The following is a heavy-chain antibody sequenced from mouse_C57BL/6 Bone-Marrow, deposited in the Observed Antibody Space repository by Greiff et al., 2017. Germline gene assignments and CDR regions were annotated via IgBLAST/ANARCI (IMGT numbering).Heavy chain of an antibody. Sequence: EVQLQQSGPELVKPGASVKISCKASGYTFTDYYMNWVKQSPGKSLEWIGDINPNNGGTSYNQKFKGKATLTVDKSSSTAYMELRSLTSEDSAVYYCARRDYRSYYYAMDYWGQGTSVTVSS. J-gene: IGHJ4*01. V-gene: IGHV1-26*01. D-gene: IGHD1-1*02. CDR1: GYTFTDYY. CDR3: ARRDYRSYYYAMDY. CDR2: INPNNGGT.